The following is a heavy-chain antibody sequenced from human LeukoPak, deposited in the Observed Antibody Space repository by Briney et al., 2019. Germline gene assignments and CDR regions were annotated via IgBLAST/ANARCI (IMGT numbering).Heavy chain of an antibody. CDR2: VNPTTGDT. D-gene: IGHD2-8*01. CDR3: STEHKYCTSSTCGDY. V-gene: IGHV1-2*02. Sequence: ASVRVSFKASGYTFAAFWIHWVRQAPGQGLEWMGYVNPTTGDTYYAQNFQGRVTMTRDTSINTAYMELSSLRSDDTAVYYCSTEHKYCTSSTCGDYWGQGTLVTVSS. CDR1: GYTFAAFW. J-gene: IGHJ4*02.